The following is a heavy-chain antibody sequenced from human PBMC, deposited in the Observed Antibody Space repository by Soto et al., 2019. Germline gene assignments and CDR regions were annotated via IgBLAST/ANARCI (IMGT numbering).Heavy chain of an antibody. Sequence: SLRLSCAAPGFTFSIYGMHWVRQAPGKGLEWVAVIWYDGSNKYYADTVKGRFTISRDNSKNTRYLQMNSLRAEDTAVYYCARDRAYGNIRTYCYYYGMDVWGQGTTVTVSS. CDR3: ARDRAYGNIRTYCYYYGMDV. CDR1: GFTFSIYG. J-gene: IGHJ6*02. D-gene: IGHD3-3*02. CDR2: IWYDGSNK. V-gene: IGHV3-33*01.